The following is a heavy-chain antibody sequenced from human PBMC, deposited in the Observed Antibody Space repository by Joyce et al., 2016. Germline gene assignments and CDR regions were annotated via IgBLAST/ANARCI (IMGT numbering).Heavy chain of an antibody. CDR1: GFTFNAYA. CDR3: ARDAILAETAATRSEFDP. J-gene: IGHJ5*02. V-gene: IGHV3-30*04. CDR2: ISYDGRNR. Sequence: QVQLVDSGGGVVQPGRHLRLPCATSGFTFNAYAVHWVRQAQGKGVEWVAVISYDGRNRFYADSVKGGFTIARDNSKNTLYLQMNSLRAYYTAVYYYARDAILAETAATRSEFDPWGQGALVTVSS. D-gene: IGHD2-2*01.